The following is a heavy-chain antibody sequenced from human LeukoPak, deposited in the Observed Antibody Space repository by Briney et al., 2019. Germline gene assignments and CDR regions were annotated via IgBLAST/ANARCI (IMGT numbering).Heavy chain of an antibody. J-gene: IGHJ5*02. CDR3: ARLVRGYCSSTSCYWFDP. D-gene: IGHD2-2*01. CDR1: GFTFSSYW. V-gene: IGHV3-7*01. CDR2: IKQDGSEK. Sequence: GGSLRLSCAASGFTFSSYWMSWVRQAPGKGLEWVANIKQDGSEKYYVDSVKGRFTISRDNAKNSLYLQMNSLRAEDTAVYYCARLVRGYCSSTSCYWFDPWGQGTLVAVSS.